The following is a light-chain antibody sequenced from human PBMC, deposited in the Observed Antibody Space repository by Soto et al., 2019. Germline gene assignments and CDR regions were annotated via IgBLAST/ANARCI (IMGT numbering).Light chain of an antibody. CDR1: QSISSW. CDR2: KAS. Sequence: DIQMTQSPSTLSASVGDRVTITCRASQSISSWLAWYQQKPGKAPKLLIYKASSLESGVPSRFSGSGSGTEFTLTISSLQPDHFATYYCQQYNSYSRTFGQGTKGDSK. CDR3: QQYNSYSRT. J-gene: IGKJ1*01. V-gene: IGKV1-5*03.